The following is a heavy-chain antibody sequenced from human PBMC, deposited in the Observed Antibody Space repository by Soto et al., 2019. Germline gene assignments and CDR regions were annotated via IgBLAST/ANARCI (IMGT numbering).Heavy chain of an antibody. CDR3: AKNPVVVVVAATYGMDV. J-gene: IGHJ6*02. Sequence: PGGSLRLSCAASGFTFSSYGMHWVRQAPGKGLEWVAVISYDGSNKYYADSVKGRFTISRDNSKNTLYLQMNSLRAEDTAVYYCAKNPVVVVVAATYGMDVWGQGTTVTVSS. V-gene: IGHV3-30*18. CDR1: GFTFSSYG. CDR2: ISYDGSNK. D-gene: IGHD2-15*01.